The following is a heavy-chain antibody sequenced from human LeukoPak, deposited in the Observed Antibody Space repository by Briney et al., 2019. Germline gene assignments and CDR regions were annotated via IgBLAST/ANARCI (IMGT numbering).Heavy chain of an antibody. Sequence: SETLSLTCTVSGGSISNGDYYWSWIRQPPGKGLEWIGYIYYSGSTYYNPSLKSRVTISVDTSKNQFSLKLSSVTAADTAVYYCARDQGGDSGYGLDYWGQGTLVTVSS. CDR3: ARDQGGDSGYGLDY. CDR1: GGSISNGDYY. CDR2: IYYSGST. J-gene: IGHJ4*02. D-gene: IGHD3-22*01. V-gene: IGHV4-30-4*01.